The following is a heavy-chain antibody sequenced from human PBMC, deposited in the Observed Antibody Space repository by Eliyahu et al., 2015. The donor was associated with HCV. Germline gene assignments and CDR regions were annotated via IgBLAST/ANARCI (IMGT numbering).Heavy chain of an antibody. CDR3: ARGQSGIAARGYYYYGMDV. J-gene: IGHJ6*02. V-gene: IGHV1-8*01. CDR2: MNPNSGNT. Sequence: QVQLVQSGAEVKKPGASVKVSCKASGYTFTSYXINWVRQATGQGLEWMGWMNPNSGNTGYAQKFQGRVTMTRNTSISTAYMELSSLRSEDTAVYYCARGQSGIAARGYYYYGMDVWGQGTTVTVSS. CDR1: GYTFTSYX. D-gene: IGHD6-6*01.